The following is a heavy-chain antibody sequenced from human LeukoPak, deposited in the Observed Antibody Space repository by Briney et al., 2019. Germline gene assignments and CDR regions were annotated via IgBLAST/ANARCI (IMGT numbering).Heavy chain of an antibody. Sequence: GASVKVSCKASGYTFSSYAMNWVRQAPGQGLEWMGWINTNTGNPTYAQGFTGRFVFSLDTSVSMAYLQISSLQAEDTAVYYCARSNNDGDYLGVGFDYWGQGTLVTVSS. J-gene: IGHJ4*02. D-gene: IGHD4-17*01. CDR1: GYTFSSYA. CDR3: ARSNNDGDYLGVGFDY. V-gene: IGHV7-4-1*04. CDR2: INTNTGNP.